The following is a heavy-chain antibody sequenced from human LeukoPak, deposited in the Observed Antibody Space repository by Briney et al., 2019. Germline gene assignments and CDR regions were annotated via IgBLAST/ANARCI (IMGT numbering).Heavy chain of an antibody. CDR1: GFTFDDYA. CDR2: ISWNSGSI. V-gene: IGHV3-9*03. CDR3: AKDIGRLGELSPHFDY. J-gene: IGHJ4*02. D-gene: IGHD3-16*02. Sequence: SLRLSCAASGFTFDDYAMHWVREAPGKGLEWVSGISWNSGSIGYANSVKGRFTISRDSAKNSLYLQMNSLRAEDMALYYCAKDIGRLGELSPHFDYWGQGTLVTVSS.